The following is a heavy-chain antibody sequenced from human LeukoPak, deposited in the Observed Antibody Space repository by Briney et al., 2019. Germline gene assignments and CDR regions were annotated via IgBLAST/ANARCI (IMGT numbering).Heavy chain of an antibody. CDR3: ARDGVGYCSSTRCYFDGVRYDY. CDR2: IKQDGCEK. D-gene: IGHD2-2*01. J-gene: IGHJ4*02. V-gene: IGHV3-7*01. Sequence: PGGSLRLSCAASGFTFSSYWMSWVRQAPGKGLEWVANIKQDGCEKYYVDSVKGRFTISRDNAKNSLYLQMNSLRAEDTAVYYCARDGVGYCSSTRCYFDGVRYDYWGQGTLVTVSS. CDR1: GFTFSSYW.